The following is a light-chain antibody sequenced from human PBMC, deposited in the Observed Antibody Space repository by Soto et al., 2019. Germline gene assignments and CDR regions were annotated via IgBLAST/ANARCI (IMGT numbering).Light chain of an antibody. J-gene: IGKJ1*01. Sequence: DIQMTQSPSSLSAAVGDRVTITCQASQEISNYLTWYQQKAGKAPKLLIYDASNLETGVPSRFSGSGSGTDFTCTISSLQPEDIATYYCQQYDNIPRTFGQGTKVEIK. CDR1: QEISNY. CDR2: DAS. CDR3: QQYDNIPRT. V-gene: IGKV1-33*01.